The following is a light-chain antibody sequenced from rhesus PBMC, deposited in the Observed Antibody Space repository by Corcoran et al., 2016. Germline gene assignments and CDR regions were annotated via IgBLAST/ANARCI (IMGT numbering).Light chain of an antibody. CDR3: YQHSSGYS. CDR2: GAS. V-gene: IGKV3-10*01. Sequence: QVILTQSPATLSLSPGERATLSCRASQSVSSYLAWYQQKPGQAPRLLSYGASSRANGIPDRFSGSGSGTDFTLTISSLEHEDVGVYHCYQHSSGYSFGQGTKVESK. CDR1: QSVSSY. J-gene: IGKJ2*01.